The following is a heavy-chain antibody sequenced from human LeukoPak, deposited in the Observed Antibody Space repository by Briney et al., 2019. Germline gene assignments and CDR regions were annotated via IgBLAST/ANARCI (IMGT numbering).Heavy chain of an antibody. J-gene: IGHJ6*04. V-gene: IGHV4-59*08. CDR3: ARVSSINGMDV. Sequence: PSDTLSLTCTVSGGSISTYYWSWTRQRPGKGLEWIGYMYYSGGSKHTPSLKSRVTKSVDTAKDQFSLKLRSGTAADTAVYYCARVSSINGMDVWGEGTTVTVPS. CDR1: GGSISTYY. D-gene: IGHD2-2*01. CDR2: MYYSGGS.